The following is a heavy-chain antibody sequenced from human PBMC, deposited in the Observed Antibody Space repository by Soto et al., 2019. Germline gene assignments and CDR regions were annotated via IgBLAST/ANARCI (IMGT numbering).Heavy chain of an antibody. CDR1: GFTFTSSA. CDR3: ARDSAPYPTMSYYGMDV. J-gene: IGHJ6*02. CDR2: IVVGSGNT. V-gene: IGHV1-58*01. Sequence: GASVKFSCKASGFTFTSSAVQWVRQARGQRLEWIGWIVVGSGNTNYAQKFQERVTITRDMSTSTAYMELSSLRSEDTAVYYCARDSAPYPTMSYYGMDVWGQGTTVTVSS. D-gene: IGHD1-1*01.